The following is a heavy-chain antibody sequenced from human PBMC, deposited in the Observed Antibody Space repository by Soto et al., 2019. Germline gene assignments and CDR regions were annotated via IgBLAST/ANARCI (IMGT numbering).Heavy chain of an antibody. V-gene: IGHV4-34*01. D-gene: IGHD1-26*01. CDR1: GGSFSGYY. J-gene: IGHJ4*02. CDR2: LNHSGST. Sequence: QVQLQQWGAGLLKPSETLSLTCAVYGGSFSGYYWSWIRQPPGKGLEWIGELNHSGSTNYNPSLKSRVTISVDTSKNQVSLKLSSVTAEDTDVYYCARVKRGSGSDLHWGQGTLVTVSS. CDR3: ARVKRGSGSDLH.